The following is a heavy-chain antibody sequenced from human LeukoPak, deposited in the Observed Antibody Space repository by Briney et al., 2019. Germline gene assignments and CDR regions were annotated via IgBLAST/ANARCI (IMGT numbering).Heavy chain of an antibody. V-gene: IGHV3-48*01. Sequence: PGGSLRLSCAASGFTFSSYSMNWVRQAPGKGLEWVSYISSSSSTIYYADSVKGRFTISRDNAKNSLYLQMNSLRAEDTAVYYCARDGVAARLFTYYFDYWGQGTLVTVSS. J-gene: IGHJ4*02. CDR2: ISSSSSTI. CDR1: GFTFSSYS. D-gene: IGHD6-6*01. CDR3: ARDGVAARLFTYYFDY.